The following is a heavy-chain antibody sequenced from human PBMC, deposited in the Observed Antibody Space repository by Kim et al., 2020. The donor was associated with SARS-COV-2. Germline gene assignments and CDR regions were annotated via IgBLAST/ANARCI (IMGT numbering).Heavy chain of an antibody. V-gene: IGHV1-18*04. D-gene: IGHD6-19*01. Sequence: ASVKVSCKASGYSFTTYGITWVRQAPGQGLEWMGWINSYSGDTKSAQRLQGRATMTRDTSTSTAYLELRSLRSDDTAMYYCATYLGHGSGWPYFDFWGQG. CDR1: GYSFTTYG. CDR2: INSYSGDT. CDR3: ATYLGHGSGWPYFDF. J-gene: IGHJ4*02.